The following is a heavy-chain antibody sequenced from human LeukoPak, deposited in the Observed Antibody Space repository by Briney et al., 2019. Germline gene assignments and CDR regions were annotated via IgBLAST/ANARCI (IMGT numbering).Heavy chain of an antibody. J-gene: IGHJ4*02. CDR3: AGVHSGYYYDSSGYYYFDY. Sequence: SETLSLTCTVSGGSISSYYWSWIRQPSGKGLEWIGYIYTSGSTNYNPSLKSRVTISVDTSKNQFSLKLSSVTAADTAVYYCAGVHSGYYYDSSGYYYFDYWGQGTLVTVSS. CDR2: IYTSGST. V-gene: IGHV4-4*09. D-gene: IGHD3-22*01. CDR1: GGSISSYY.